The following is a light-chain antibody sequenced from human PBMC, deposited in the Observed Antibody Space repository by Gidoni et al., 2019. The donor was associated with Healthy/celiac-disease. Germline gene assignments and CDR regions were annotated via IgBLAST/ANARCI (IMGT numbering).Light chain of an antibody. J-gene: IGKJ2*01. Sequence: EIVLTQSPATLSLSPGERATLSCRASQSVSSYLAWYQQKPGQAPFLLIYDASNRATGIPARFSGSGSGTDFTLTISSLEPEDFAVYYCQQRSNWPYTFGQGTKLEIK. V-gene: IGKV3-11*01. CDR1: QSVSSY. CDR2: DAS. CDR3: QQRSNWPYT.